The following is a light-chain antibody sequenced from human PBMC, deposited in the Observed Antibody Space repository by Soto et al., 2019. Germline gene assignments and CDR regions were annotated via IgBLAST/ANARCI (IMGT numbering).Light chain of an antibody. V-gene: IGLV2-14*01. CDR2: EVT. CDR1: SSDIGGYDF. Sequence: QSALTQPASVSGSPGQSITISCTGTSSDIGGYDFVSWYQQHPAKAPRLIISEVTNRPSGVSNRFSGSKSGNTASLTISGLQVEDEADYFCSSFTSSSTLVFGGGTKLTVL. J-gene: IGLJ2*01. CDR3: SSFTSSSTLV.